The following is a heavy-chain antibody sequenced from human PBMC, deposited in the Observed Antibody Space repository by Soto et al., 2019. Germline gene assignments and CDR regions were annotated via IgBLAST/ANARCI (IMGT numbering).Heavy chain of an antibody. V-gene: IGHV3-23*01. D-gene: IGHD1-26*01. Sequence: EVQLLESGGGLVQPGGSLRLSCAASGLTFSSYGMSWVRQAPGKGLEWVSAISGSGGNTYYADSVKGRFTISRDNSKNTVYLQMNSLRADDTAVYYCATSLGASTNWGQGTLVTVSS. J-gene: IGHJ4*02. CDR2: ISGSGGNT. CDR3: ATSLGASTN. CDR1: GLTFSSYG.